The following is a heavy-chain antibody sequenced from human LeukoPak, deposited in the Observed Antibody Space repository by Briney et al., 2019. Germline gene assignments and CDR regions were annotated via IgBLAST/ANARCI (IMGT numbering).Heavy chain of an antibody. CDR1: GGSFSGYY. CDR2: LSSRRDNSI. J-gene: IGHJ4*02. D-gene: IGHD5-12*01. V-gene: IGHV3-11*04. CDR3: AKDLVRIVATMYFDY. Sequence: LSLTCAVYGGSFSGYYWSWLRQAPGKGLEWISYLSSRRDNSIDYADSVTGRFTLSRDNAKNSAHLQMNNLRVEDTAVYYCAKDLVRIVATMYFDYWGQGTLVTVSS.